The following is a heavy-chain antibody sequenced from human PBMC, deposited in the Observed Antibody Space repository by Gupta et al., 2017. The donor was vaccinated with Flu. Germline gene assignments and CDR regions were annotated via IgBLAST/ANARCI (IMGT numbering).Heavy chain of an antibody. CDR3: ARGVSSYSFFDY. CDR1: GGSFSGYY. Sequence: QVQLQQWGAGLLKPSEPLSLTCAVYGGSFSGYYWCWIRQPPGKGLEWIGEINHSGSTNYNPSLKSRVTISVDTSKNQFSLKLSSVTAADTAVYYCARGVSSYSFFDYWGQGTLVTVSS. D-gene: IGHD2-15*01. CDR2: INHSGST. J-gene: IGHJ4*02. V-gene: IGHV4-34*01.